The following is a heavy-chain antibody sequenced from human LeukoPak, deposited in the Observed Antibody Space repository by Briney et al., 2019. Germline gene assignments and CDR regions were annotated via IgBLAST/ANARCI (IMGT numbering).Heavy chain of an antibody. CDR3: ARRSDERVKGLRLDP. CDR1: GYTFTSYG. J-gene: IGHJ5*02. Sequence: ASVKVSCKASGYTFTSYGISWVRQAPGRGLEWMGWISAYNGNTNYAQKLQGRVTMTTDTSTSTAYMELRSLRSDDTAVYYCARRSDERVKGLRLDPWGQGTLVTVSS. CDR2: ISAYNGNT. D-gene: IGHD2-21*02. V-gene: IGHV1-18*01.